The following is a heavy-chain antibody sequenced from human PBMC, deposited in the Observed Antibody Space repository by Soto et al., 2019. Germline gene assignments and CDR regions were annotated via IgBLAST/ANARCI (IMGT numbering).Heavy chain of an antibody. V-gene: IGHV4-59*01. CDR3: ARDLGPTSYYYYYVDV. CDR1: GGSISSYY. J-gene: IGHJ6*03. CDR2: IYYSGST. Sequence: SETLSLTCTVSGGSISSYYWSWIRQPPGKGLEWIGYIYYSGSTNYNPSLKSRVTISVDTSKNQFSLKLSSVTAADTAVYYCARDLGPTSYYYYYVDVWGKGTTVTVSS.